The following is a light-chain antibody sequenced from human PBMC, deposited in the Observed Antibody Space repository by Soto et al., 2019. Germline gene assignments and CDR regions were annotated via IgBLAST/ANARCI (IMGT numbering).Light chain of an antibody. V-gene: IGKV3-15*01. CDR1: QSVTSY. J-gene: IGKJ2*01. Sequence: EIVMTQSPATLSVSPGERATLSCRASQSVTSYLAWYQQKPGLPPRLLIYDASTRATGIPDRFSGSGSGTDVTLTICSLQSADFEVYYCQQYSNWPPLYTFGRGTKLEIK. CDR3: QQYSNWPPLYT. CDR2: DAS.